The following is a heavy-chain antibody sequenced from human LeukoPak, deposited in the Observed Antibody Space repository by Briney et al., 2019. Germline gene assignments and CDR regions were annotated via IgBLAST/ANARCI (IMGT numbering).Heavy chain of an antibody. J-gene: IGHJ4*02. D-gene: IGHD4-17*01. CDR3: CRFYGDYGIDY. V-gene: IGHV3-11*01. CDR2: ITSSGSAI. CDR1: GFTFSDYY. Sequence: GGSLRLSCAASGFTFSDYYMSWLRQAPGKGLEWVSYITSSGSAIYYADSVKGRFTISRDNAKNLQYLQMNSPRAEDSAVYYCCRFYGDYGIDYWGQGTLVTVSS.